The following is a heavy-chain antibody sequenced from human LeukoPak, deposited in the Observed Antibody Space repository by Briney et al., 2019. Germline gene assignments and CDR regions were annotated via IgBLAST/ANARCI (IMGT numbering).Heavy chain of an antibody. CDR2: ISSSSSYI. V-gene: IGHV3-21*01. J-gene: IGHJ5*02. CDR3: ARDGPHYGDYVPGWFDP. Sequence: GGSLRLSCAASGFTFSSYSMNWVRQAPGKGLEWVSSISSSSSYIYYADSVKGRFTISRDNAKNSLYLQMNSLRAEDTAVYYCARDGPHYGDYVPGWFDPWGQGTLVTVSS. D-gene: IGHD4-17*01. CDR1: GFTFSSYS.